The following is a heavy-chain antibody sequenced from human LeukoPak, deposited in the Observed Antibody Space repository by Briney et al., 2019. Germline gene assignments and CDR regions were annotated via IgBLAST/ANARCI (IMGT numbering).Heavy chain of an antibody. V-gene: IGHV1-2*06. CDR2: VNPNSGGT. Sequence: ASVKVSCKASGYTFTGYYMHWVRQAPGQGLEWMGRVNPNSGGTNYAQKFQGRVTMTRDTSISTAYMELSRLRSDDTAVYYCARVSPLLSLIEAFDIWGQGTMVTVSS. J-gene: IGHJ3*02. CDR3: ARVSPLLSLIEAFDI. CDR1: GYTFTGYY. D-gene: IGHD3-10*01.